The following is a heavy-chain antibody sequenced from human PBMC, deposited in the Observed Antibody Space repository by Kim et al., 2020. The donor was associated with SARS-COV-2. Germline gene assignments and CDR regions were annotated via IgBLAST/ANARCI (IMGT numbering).Heavy chain of an antibody. J-gene: IGHJ3*02. V-gene: IGHV3-66*01. CDR3: ARSDYYDRFLAFDI. D-gene: IGHD3-22*01. CDR1: GFTVSSNY. Sequence: GGSLRLSCAASGFTVSSNYMSWVRQAPGKGLEWVSVIYSGGSTYYADSVKGRFTISRDNSKNTLYLQMNSLRAEDTAVYYCARSDYYDRFLAFDIWGQGTMVTVSS. CDR2: IYSGGST.